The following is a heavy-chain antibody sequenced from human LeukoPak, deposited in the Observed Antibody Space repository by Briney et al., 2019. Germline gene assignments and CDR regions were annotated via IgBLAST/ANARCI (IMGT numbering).Heavy chain of an antibody. CDR1: RGSFSSYA. Sequence: SVMVSCKASRGSFSSYAIGWVWQAPGQGLEWMGGIIPIFGTANYAQKFQGRVTITADESTSTAYMELSSLRSEDTAVYYCARGRHYYGSGSYYTHFDYWGQGTLVTVSS. CDR3: ARGRHYYGSGSYYTHFDY. D-gene: IGHD3-10*01. V-gene: IGHV1-69*01. J-gene: IGHJ4*02. CDR2: IIPIFGTA.